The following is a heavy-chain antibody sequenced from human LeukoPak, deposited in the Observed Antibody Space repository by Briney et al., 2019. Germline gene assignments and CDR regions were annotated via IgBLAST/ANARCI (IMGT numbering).Heavy chain of an antibody. Sequence: GGSLRLSCAASGFTFSSYAMSWVRQAPGKGLEWVANIKQDGSEKYYVDSVKGRFTISRDNAKNSLYLQMNSLRAEDTAVYYCARVGWFGHLDYWGQGTLVTVSS. V-gene: IGHV3-7*01. CDR2: IKQDGSEK. D-gene: IGHD3-10*01. CDR1: GFTFSSYA. J-gene: IGHJ4*02. CDR3: ARVGWFGHLDY.